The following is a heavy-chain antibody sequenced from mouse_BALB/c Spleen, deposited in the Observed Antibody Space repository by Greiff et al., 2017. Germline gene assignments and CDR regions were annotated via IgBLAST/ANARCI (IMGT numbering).Heavy chain of an antibody. D-gene: IGHD1-1*01. J-gene: IGHJ2*01. V-gene: IGHV5-12-1*01. CDR2: ISSGGGST. Sequence: EVMLVESGGGLVKPGGSLKLSCAASGFAFSSYDMSWVRQTPEKRLEWVAYISSGGGSTYYPDTVKGRFTISRDNAKNTLYLQMSSLKSEDTAMYYCARDGGVAFDYWGQGTTLTVSS. CDR3: ARDGGVAFDY. CDR1: GFAFSSYD.